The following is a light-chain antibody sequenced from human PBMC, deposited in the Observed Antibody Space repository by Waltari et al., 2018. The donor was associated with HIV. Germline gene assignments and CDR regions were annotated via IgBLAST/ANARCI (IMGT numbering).Light chain of an antibody. Sequence: SYVLTQPPSVSVAPGQTARITCGGNKIGSKSVHWYQQKAGQAPVLVVYNGSDRPSGIPVRFSGSRSGNTATLTISRVEAGDEADYYCHVWDRSSDHHVFGTGTKVTVL. CDR3: HVWDRSSDHHV. J-gene: IGLJ1*01. CDR2: NGS. V-gene: IGLV3-21*02. CDR1: KIGSKS.